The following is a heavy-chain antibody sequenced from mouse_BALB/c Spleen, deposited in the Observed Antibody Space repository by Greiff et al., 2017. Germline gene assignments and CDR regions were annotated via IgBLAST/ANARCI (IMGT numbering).Heavy chain of an antibody. D-gene: IGHD1-1*01. CDR1: GFTFSDYY. CDR2: ISDGGSYT. CDR3: ARDRYYGSSYYAMDY. V-gene: IGHV5-4*02. Sequence: EVQVVESGGGLVKPGGSLKLSCAASGFTFSDYYMYWVRQTPEKRLEWVATISDGGSYTYYPDSVKGRFTISRDNAKNNLYLQMSSLKSADTAMYYCARDRYYGSSYYAMDYWGQGTSVTVSS. J-gene: IGHJ4*01.